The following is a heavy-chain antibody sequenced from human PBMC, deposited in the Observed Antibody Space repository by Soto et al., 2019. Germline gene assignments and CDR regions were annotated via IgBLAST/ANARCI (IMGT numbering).Heavy chain of an antibody. CDR1: GFTFSNYA. CDR2: LSSGGYT. J-gene: IGHJ4*02. CDR3: AKATGNDMVAQYYFDY. V-gene: IGHV3-23*01. Sequence: GWARRLSCEGAGFTFSNYAMTWVRQAPGKGLEWVSALSSGGYTYYADSVKGRFTISRDNSKNTLDLLMNSLGAEHTTIYYCAKATGNDMVAQYYFDYWGQGTLVTGSS. D-gene: IGHD5-12*01.